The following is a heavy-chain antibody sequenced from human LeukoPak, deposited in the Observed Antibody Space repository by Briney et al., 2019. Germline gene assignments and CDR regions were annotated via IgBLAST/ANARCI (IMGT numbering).Heavy chain of an antibody. V-gene: IGHV3-66*02. CDR2: IYSGGST. CDR3: ARDPTVVTGGGYFDY. J-gene: IGHJ4*02. D-gene: IGHD4-23*01. CDR1: GFTVSSNY. Sequence: GGSLRLSCAASGFTVSSNYMSWDRQAPGKGLEWVSVIYSGGSTYYADSVKGRFTISRDNSKNTLYLQMNSLRAEDTAVYYCARDPTVVTGGGYFDYWGQGTLVTVSS.